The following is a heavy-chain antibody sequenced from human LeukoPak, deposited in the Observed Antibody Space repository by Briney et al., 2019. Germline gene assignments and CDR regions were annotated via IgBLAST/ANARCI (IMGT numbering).Heavy chain of an antibody. CDR2: ISYDGSNR. V-gene: IGHV3-30*14. CDR3: ARDI. CDR1: GFTFSSYA. J-gene: IGHJ4*02. Sequence: GGSLRLSCAASGFTFSSYAMHWVRQAPGKGLEWVAVISYDGSNRYYADSVKGRFTISRDNSKNTLYLQMNSPRAEDTAVYYCARDIWGQGTLVTVSS.